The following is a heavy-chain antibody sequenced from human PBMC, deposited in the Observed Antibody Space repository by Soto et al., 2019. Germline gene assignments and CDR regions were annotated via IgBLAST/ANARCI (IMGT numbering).Heavy chain of an antibody. CDR2: ISGSGGST. V-gene: IGHV3-23*01. J-gene: IGHJ3*02. CDR3: AKENLSYYDYIWGSYRYTVLGAFDI. CDR1: GFTFSSYA. D-gene: IGHD3-16*02. Sequence: GGSLRLSCAASGFTFSSYAMSWVRQAPGKGLEWVSAISGSGGSTYYADSVKGRFTISRDNSKNTLYLQMNSLRAEDTAVYYCAKENLSYYDYIWGSYRYTVLGAFDIWGQGTMVTVSS.